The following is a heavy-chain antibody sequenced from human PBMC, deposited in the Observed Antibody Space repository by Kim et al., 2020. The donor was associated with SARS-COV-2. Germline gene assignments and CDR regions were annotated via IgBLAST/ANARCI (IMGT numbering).Heavy chain of an antibody. CDR1: GGSFSGYY. CDR2: INHSGST. D-gene: IGHD2-2*01. V-gene: IGHV4-34*01. CDR3: ARGIRGPHKYCSSTSCYVRSYYYYGMDV. J-gene: IGHJ6*02. Sequence: SETLSLTCAVYGGSFSGYYWSWIRQPPGKGLEWIGEINHSGSTNYNPSLKSRVTISVDTSKNQFSLKLSSVTAADTAVYYCARGIRGPHKYCSSTSCYVRSYYYYGMDVWGQGTTVTVSS.